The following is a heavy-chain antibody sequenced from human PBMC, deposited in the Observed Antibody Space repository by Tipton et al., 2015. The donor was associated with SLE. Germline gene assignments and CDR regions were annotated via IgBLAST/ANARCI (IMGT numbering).Heavy chain of an antibody. V-gene: IGHV4-34*01. J-gene: IGHJ4*02. CDR3: ARVDGGRVDY. CDR2: INHSGST. CDR1: GGSFSTYY. D-gene: IGHD3-3*01. Sequence: TLSLTCVVYGGSFSTYYWSWIRQPPGKGLEWIGEINHSGSTNYNPSLKSRVTISVDTSKNQFSLKLSSVTAADTAVYYCARVDGGRVDYWGQGTLVTVSS.